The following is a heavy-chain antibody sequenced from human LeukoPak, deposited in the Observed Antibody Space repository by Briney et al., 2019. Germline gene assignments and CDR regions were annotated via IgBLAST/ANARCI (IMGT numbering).Heavy chain of an antibody. J-gene: IGHJ3*02. D-gene: IGHD4-23*01. CDR3: ARDITVVTPHDAFDI. Sequence: ASVKVSCEASGYTFTSYGISWVRQSPGQGLEWMRWVSAYNGNTNYAQKLQGRVTMTTDTSTSTAYMELRSLRSDDTAVYYCARDITVVTPHDAFDIWGQGTMVTVSS. CDR1: GYTFTSYG. V-gene: IGHV1-18*01. CDR2: VSAYNGNT.